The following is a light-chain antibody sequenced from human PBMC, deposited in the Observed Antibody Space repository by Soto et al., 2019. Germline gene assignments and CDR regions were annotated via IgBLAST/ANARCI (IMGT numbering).Light chain of an antibody. J-gene: IGKJ4*01. V-gene: IGKV1-33*01. CDR3: QQYDDHPRT. Sequence: ITLTQSPSSLSAPVGDRVPLACQASQDISNYLNWYQQKPGKAPKLLIYDASNLETGVPTRYSGSGSGTDFTFTISSLQPEDIATYYCQQYDDHPRTVGGGTNVDSK. CDR1: QDISNY. CDR2: DAS.